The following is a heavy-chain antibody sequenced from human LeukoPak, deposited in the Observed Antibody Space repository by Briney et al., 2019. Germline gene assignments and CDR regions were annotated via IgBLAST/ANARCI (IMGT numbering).Heavy chain of an antibody. D-gene: IGHD1-26*01. V-gene: IGHV4-39*07. Sequence: SETLSLTCTVSGGSISSYYWGWIRQPPGKGLEWIGSIYYSGSTYYNPSLKSRVTISVDTSKNQFSLKLSSVTAADTAVYYCARVGARRNWFDPWGQGTLVTVSS. CDR3: ARVGARRNWFDP. CDR1: GGSISSYY. J-gene: IGHJ5*02. CDR2: IYYSGST.